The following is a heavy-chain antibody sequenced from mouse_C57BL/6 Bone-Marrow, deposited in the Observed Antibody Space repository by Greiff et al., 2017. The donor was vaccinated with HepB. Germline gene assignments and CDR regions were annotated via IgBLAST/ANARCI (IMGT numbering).Heavy chain of an antibody. CDR3: GRGGHYYGSSLWYFDV. Sequence: QVQLQQSGAELVRPGTSVKVSCKASGYAFTNYLIEWVKQRPGQGLEWIGVINPGSGGTNYNEKFKGKATLTADKSSSTAYMQLSSLTSEDSAVYFCGRGGHYYGSSLWYFDVWGTGTTVTVSS. J-gene: IGHJ1*03. CDR1: GYAFTNYL. V-gene: IGHV1-54*01. D-gene: IGHD1-1*01. CDR2: INPGSGGT.